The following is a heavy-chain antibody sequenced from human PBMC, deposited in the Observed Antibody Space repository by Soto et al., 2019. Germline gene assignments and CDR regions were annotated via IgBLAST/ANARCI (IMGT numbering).Heavy chain of an antibody. CDR1: GGSISSSSYY. J-gene: IGHJ6*03. CDR2: IYYSGST. CDR3: ARQLGDDFWCGPGLYYYMDV. Sequence: SETRSLTCTVSGGSISSSSYYWGWIRQPPGKGLEWIGSIYYSGSTYYNPSLKSRVTISVDTSKNQFSLKLSSVTAADTAVYYCARQLGDDFWCGPGLYYYMDVWGKETTVTVSS. V-gene: IGHV4-39*01. D-gene: IGHD3-3*01.